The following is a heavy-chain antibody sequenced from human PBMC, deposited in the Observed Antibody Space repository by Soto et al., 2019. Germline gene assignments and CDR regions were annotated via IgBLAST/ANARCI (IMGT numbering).Heavy chain of an antibody. J-gene: IGHJ6*02. Sequence: GGSLRLSCAASGFTFSSYAMHWVRQAPGKGLEWVAVISYDGSNKYYADSVKGRFTISRDNSKNTLYLQMNSLRAEDTAVYYCARDGEIVVVPAARLGGYYYYGMDVWGQGTTVTVSS. D-gene: IGHD2-2*01. CDR1: GFTFSSYA. CDR3: ARDGEIVVVPAARLGGYYYYGMDV. CDR2: ISYDGSNK. V-gene: IGHV3-30-3*01.